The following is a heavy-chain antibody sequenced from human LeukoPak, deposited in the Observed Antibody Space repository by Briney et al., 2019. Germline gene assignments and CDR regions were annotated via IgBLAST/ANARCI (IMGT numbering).Heavy chain of an antibody. CDR1: GYTFTGYY. CDR2: INPNSGGT. J-gene: IGHJ6*02. V-gene: IGHV1-2*02. D-gene: IGHD3-22*01. Sequence: ASVKVSCKASGYTFTGYYMHWVRQAPGQGLEWMGWINPNSGGTTYAQKFQGRVTMTRDTSISTAYMELSRLRSDDTAVYYCARDHTYYYDSSGYYSSSYGLDVWGQGTTVTVSS. CDR3: ARDHTYYYDSSGYYSSSYGLDV.